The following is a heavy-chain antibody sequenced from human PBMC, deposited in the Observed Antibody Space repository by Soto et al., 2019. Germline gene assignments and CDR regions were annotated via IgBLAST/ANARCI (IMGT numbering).Heavy chain of an antibody. Sequence: PGGSLRLSCAASGFTFSSYGMHWVRQAPGKGLEWVAVIWYDGSNKYYADSVKGRFTISRDNSKNTLYLQMNSLRAEDTAVYYCAPGAGRNYYYGMDVWGQGTTVTVSS. V-gene: IGHV3-33*01. CDR1: GFTFSSYG. J-gene: IGHJ6*02. D-gene: IGHD3-10*01. CDR3: APGAGRNYYYGMDV. CDR2: IWYDGSNK.